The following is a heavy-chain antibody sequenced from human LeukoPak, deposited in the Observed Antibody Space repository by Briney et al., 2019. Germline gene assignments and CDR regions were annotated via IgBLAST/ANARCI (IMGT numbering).Heavy chain of an antibody. Sequence: SETLSLTCTVSGGSISSYYWQWIRQPPGNRLEWIGHVYYSGSTDYNPSLKSRVTISVDTSKNQFSLRLTSVTAADTAVYYCARGEPRIARPGAPPFDLWGRGTLVTVSS. CDR2: VYYSGST. CDR3: ARGEPRIARPGAPPFDL. V-gene: IGHV4-59*01. J-gene: IGHJ2*01. D-gene: IGHD6-13*01. CDR1: GGSISSYY.